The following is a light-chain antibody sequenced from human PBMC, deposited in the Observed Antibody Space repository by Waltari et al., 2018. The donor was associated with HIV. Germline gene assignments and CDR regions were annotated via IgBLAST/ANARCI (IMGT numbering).Light chain of an antibody. Sequence: AIQMSQSPSSLSASVGDRVTITCRASQEIGNDLAWYQQKLGEAPKLLIYGASILHSGVSSRFGGSGSGRDFTLTISGLQPEDFAIYYCLQDYTYPRTFGQGTNLDI. CDR3: LQDYTYPRT. CDR1: QEIGND. J-gene: IGKJ2*01. CDR2: GAS. V-gene: IGKV1-6*01.